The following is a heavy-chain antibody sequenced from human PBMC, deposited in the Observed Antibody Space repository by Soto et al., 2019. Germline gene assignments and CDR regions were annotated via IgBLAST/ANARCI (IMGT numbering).Heavy chain of an antibody. CDR2: IYYSGST. V-gene: IGHV4-31*03. D-gene: IGHD3-10*01. J-gene: IGHJ5*02. CDR1: GGSISSGGYY. Sequence: SETLSLTCTVSGGSISSGGYYWSWIRQHPGKGLEWIGYIYYSGSTYYNPSLKSRVTISVDTSKNQFSLKLSSVTAADTAVYYCASSQRPITMVRGVIITSYNWFDPWGQGTLVTVSS. CDR3: ASSQRPITMVRGVIITSYNWFDP.